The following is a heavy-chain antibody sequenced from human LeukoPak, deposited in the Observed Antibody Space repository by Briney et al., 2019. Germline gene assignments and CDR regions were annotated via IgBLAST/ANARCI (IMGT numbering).Heavy chain of an antibody. D-gene: IGHD3-10*01. Sequence: PGGSLRLSCAASGFTFSSYSMNWVRQAPGKGLEWVSSISSSSSYIYYADSVKGRFTVSRDNAKNSLYLQMNSLRAEGTAVYYCARAVNYYGSGSCDYWGQGTLVTVSS. CDR1: GFTFSSYS. CDR3: ARAVNYYGSGSCDY. J-gene: IGHJ4*02. CDR2: ISSSSSYI. V-gene: IGHV3-21*01.